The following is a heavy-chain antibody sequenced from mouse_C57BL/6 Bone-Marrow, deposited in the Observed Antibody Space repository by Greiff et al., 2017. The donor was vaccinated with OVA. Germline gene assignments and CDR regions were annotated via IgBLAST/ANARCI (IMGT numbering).Heavy chain of an antibody. Sequence: VQLKQSGPELVKPGASVKISCKASGYTFTDYYMNWVKQSHGKSLEWIGDINPNNGGTSYNQKFKGKATLTVDKSSSTAYMELRSLTSEDSAVYYCARGYYYFDYWGKGTTLTVSS. D-gene: IGHD2-3*01. CDR3: ARGYYYFDY. CDR1: GYTFTDYY. CDR2: INPNNGGT. J-gene: IGHJ2*01. V-gene: IGHV1-26*01.